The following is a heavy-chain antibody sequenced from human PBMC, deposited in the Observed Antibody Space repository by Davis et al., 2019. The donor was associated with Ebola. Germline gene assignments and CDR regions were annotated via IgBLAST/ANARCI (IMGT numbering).Heavy chain of an antibody. D-gene: IGHD4-17*01. CDR2: ISAFSGNT. V-gene: IGHV1-18*01. CDR3: ARRDYGDYGAF. Sequence: AASVKVSCKASGYTFTSYGISWVRQAPGQGLEWMGWISAFSGNTNYAQKLQGRVTMTTDTSTSTAYMELRSLISDDTAVYYCARRDYGDYGAFWGQGTLVTVSS. J-gene: IGHJ4*02. CDR1: GYTFTSYG.